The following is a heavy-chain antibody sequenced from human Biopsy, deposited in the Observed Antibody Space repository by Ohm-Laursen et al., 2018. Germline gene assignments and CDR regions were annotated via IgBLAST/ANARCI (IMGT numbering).Heavy chain of an antibody. CDR3: ARDSSRRAREGGMDV. CDR1: GFSVSSYD. V-gene: IGHV3-21*01. CDR2: ISETSSHI. Sequence: LSLTCAASGFSVSSYDMNWVRQAPGQGLEWISYISETSSHIYDADSVRGRFTVARDIAKNSLYLQLNSLRVEDTAVYYCARDSSRRAREGGMDVWGQGTTVTVSS. D-gene: IGHD6-6*01. J-gene: IGHJ6*02.